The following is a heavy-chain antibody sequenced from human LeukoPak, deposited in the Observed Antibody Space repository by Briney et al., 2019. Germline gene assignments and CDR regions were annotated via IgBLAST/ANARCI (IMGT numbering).Heavy chain of an antibody. Sequence: GESLKISCKGSGYSFTSYWIAWVRQMPGKGLEWMGIIYPGDSETRYSPSFQGQVTISADKSISSVYLQWGSLKASDTATYYCARRSTIFYGMDVWGQGTTVTVSS. J-gene: IGHJ6*02. CDR2: IYPGDSET. CDR3: ARRSTIFYGMDV. D-gene: IGHD3-3*01. V-gene: IGHV5-51*01. CDR1: GYSFTSYW.